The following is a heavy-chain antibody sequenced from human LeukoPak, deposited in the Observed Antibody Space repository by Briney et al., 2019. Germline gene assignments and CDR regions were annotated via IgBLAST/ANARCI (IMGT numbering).Heavy chain of an antibody. J-gene: IGHJ4*02. Sequence: PGGSLRLSSAASGFTFSGYYMSWVRQAPGKGLEWGSYITPSGSTIYYADSVKGRFTISRDNAKNSLYLQMNSLRAEDTAVYFWAGRDVYNSAFWGQGTLVTVSS. CDR3: AGRDVYNSAF. CDR1: GFTFSGYY. CDR2: ITPSGSTI. D-gene: IGHD5-24*01. V-gene: IGHV3-11*01.